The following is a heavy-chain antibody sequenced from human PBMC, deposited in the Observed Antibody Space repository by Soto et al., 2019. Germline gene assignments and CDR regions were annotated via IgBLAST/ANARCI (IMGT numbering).Heavy chain of an antibody. CDR3: ATGVIWIGYFTVDS. CDR2: FIPVYRTL. CDR1: GGSFGNSD. D-gene: IGHD3-3*01. Sequence: VSGSCKASGGSFGNSDINWVRQTLGQGLEWLGGFIPVYRTLNYAQKFQGRVTITADESTGTAYMTLSSLVSDDTAVYYCATGVIWIGYFTVDSWGQGTRVTGSS. J-gene: IGHJ4*02. V-gene: IGHV1-69*13.